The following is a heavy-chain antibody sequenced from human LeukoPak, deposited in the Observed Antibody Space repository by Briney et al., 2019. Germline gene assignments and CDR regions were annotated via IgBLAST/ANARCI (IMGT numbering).Heavy chain of an antibody. D-gene: IGHD4-23*01. CDR3: AKAAPSTVVTGGYFDY. V-gene: IGHV3-23*01. Sequence: GGSLRLSCAASGFTFNIYAMSWVRQAPGKGLEWVSAISGRGDTTYYADSVKGGFTFSRDHSKNTLYLQMNSLRAEDTAVYYCAKAAPSTVVTGGYFDYWGQGTLVTVSS. CDR2: ISGRGDTT. J-gene: IGHJ4*02. CDR1: GFTFNIYA.